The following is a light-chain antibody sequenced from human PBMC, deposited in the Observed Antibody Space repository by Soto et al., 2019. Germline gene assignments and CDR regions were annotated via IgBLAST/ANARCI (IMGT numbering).Light chain of an antibody. V-gene: IGKV1-5*03. CDR3: QQYNSLIT. CDR1: QSISGW. J-gene: IGKJ5*01. Sequence: DIQMTQSPSTLSASVGDRVTITCRASQSISGWLAWCQQKPGKAPRLLIYKASSLESGVPSRFSGSGSGTEFTLTISSLQPDDFATYYCQQYNSLITFGQGTRLEIK. CDR2: KAS.